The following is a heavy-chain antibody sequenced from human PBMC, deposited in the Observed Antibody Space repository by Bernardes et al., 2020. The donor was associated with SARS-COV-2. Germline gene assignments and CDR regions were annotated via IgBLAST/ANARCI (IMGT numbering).Heavy chain of an antibody. CDR3: AKDFANRGSSWYTAFDI. J-gene: IGHJ3*02. Sequence: GGSLRLSCAVSGFTFSSYAMHWVRQTPGKGLEWVAVISYDGSNKYYVDSVKGRFTISRDNSKNTLYLQVNSLRAEDTAVYYCAKDFANRGSSWYTAFDIWGQGTMVTVSS. CDR1: GFTFSSYA. V-gene: IGHV3-30*18. CDR2: ISYDGSNK. D-gene: IGHD6-13*01.